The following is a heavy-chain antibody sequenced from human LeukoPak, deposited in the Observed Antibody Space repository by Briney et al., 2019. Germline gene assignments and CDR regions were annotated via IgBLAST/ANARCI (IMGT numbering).Heavy chain of an antibody. CDR1: GYTFTGYY. J-gene: IGHJ4*02. V-gene: IGHV1-2*02. D-gene: IGHD3-16*01. CDR3: ATPASRFCFNTKCLLAY. CDR2: IDPDSGGT. Sequence: ASVKDSCKASGYTFTGYYIHWVRQAPGQGLEWMGWIDPDSGGTNYPQKFQGRVTMTRDTSFSTAYMELGRLRSDDTAVYYCATPASRFCFNTKCLLAYWGQGNLVNVSS.